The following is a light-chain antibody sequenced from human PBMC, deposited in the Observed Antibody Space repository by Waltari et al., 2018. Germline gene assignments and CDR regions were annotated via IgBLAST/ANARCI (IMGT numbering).Light chain of an antibody. J-gene: IGKJ1*01. CDR3: QHYLRLPVT. V-gene: IGKV3-20*01. Sequence: EIVLTQSPGTLSLSLGERATLSCRASQSVSRALAWYQQKPGQAPRRLIYGASTRATGIPARFSGRGSGTDFSLTISRLEPDDFAVYYCQHYLRLPVTFGQGTTVEI. CDR1: QSVSRA. CDR2: GAS.